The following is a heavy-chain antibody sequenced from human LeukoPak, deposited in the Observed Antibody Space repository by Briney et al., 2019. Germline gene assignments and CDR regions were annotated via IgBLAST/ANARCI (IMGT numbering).Heavy chain of an antibody. Sequence: GGSLRLSCAASGFSFRNTWMSWVRQAPGKGLEWVGRIKAKTDGGTTDYAAPVKGRFAISRDDSKHTLFLQMNSLKTEDTAVYYCTTVAYDHDAFDIWGQGTMVTVSS. CDR2: IKAKTDGGTT. CDR1: GFSFRNTW. V-gene: IGHV3-15*01. J-gene: IGHJ3*02. CDR3: TTVAYDHDAFDI. D-gene: IGHD3-22*01.